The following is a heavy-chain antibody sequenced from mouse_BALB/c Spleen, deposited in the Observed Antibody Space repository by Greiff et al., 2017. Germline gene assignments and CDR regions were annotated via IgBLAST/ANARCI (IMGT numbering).Heavy chain of an antibody. CDR2: ISSGGST. Sequence: EVKVEESGGGLVKPGGSLKLSCAASGFTFSSYAMSWVRQTPEKRLEWVASISSGGSTYYPDSVKGRFTISRDNARNILYLQMSSLRSEDTAMYYCARETTVEGVYWYFDVWGAGTTVTVSS. J-gene: IGHJ1*01. D-gene: IGHD1-1*01. CDR3: ARETTVEGVYWYFDV. V-gene: IGHV5-6-5*01. CDR1: GFTFSSYA.